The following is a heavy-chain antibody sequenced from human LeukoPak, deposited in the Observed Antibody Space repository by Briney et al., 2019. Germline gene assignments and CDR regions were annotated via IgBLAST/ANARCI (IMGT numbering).Heavy chain of an antibody. CDR3: AKDSWYYYGSGSYVEY. V-gene: IGHV3-30*18. D-gene: IGHD3-10*01. J-gene: IGHJ4*02. Sequence: SGGSLRLSCVASGFTFHSYGMHWVRQAPGKGLEWVAAISYDGSNKYFADSVKGRFTISRDNSMNTLYLEMNSLEAEVTAVYYCAKDSWYYYGSGSYVEYWGQGTLVIVSS. CDR1: GFTFHSYG. CDR2: ISYDGSNK.